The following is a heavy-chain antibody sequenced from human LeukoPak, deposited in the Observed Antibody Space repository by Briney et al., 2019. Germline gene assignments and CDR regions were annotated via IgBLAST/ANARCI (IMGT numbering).Heavy chain of an antibody. J-gene: IGHJ3*02. CDR2: ISGSGDST. CDR3: AKDKTYDDFWSGHDAFDI. CDR1: GFTFTTYA. Sequence: PEGSLRLSCAASGFTFTTYAMSWVRQAPGKGLEWVSVISGSGDSTYYADSVKGRFTISRDISKNTLYLQMKSLRAGDTAVYYCAKDKTYDDFWSGHDAFDIWGQGTMVTVSS. V-gene: IGHV3-23*01. D-gene: IGHD3-3*01.